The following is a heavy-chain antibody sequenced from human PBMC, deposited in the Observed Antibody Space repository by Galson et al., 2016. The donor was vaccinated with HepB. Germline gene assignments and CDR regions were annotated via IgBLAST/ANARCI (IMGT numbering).Heavy chain of an antibody. CDR1: GYSFSTYW. CDR2: IYPADSDT. V-gene: IGHV5-51*03. Sequence: QSGAEVKKPGESLKISCEGSGYSFSTYWIAWVRQEPGKGLEWMGIIYPADSDTRYSPSFQGQVTISVDKSINTAYLQWDSLKASDTAVYYCATETPSTVGRNSCLFGAFQHWGQGTLVTASS. D-gene: IGHD3-3*01. J-gene: IGHJ1*01. CDR3: ATETPSTVGRNSCLFGAFQH.